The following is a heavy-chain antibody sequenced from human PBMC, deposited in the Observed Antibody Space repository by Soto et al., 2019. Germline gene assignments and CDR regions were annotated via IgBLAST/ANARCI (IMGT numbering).Heavy chain of an antibody. J-gene: IGHJ3*02. D-gene: IGHD1-26*01. Sequence: ETLRLSCAASGFTFSTYAMTWVRQGPGKGLEYLSAISGSGGTTYYPDSVKGRFTISRDNSKNTLYLQMNSLRAEDTAVYYCVKERDESGRRDAVEIGGAGKMVTVAS. CDR2: ISGSGGTT. CDR3: VKERDESGRRDAVEI. V-gene: IGHV3-23*01. CDR1: GFTFSTYA.